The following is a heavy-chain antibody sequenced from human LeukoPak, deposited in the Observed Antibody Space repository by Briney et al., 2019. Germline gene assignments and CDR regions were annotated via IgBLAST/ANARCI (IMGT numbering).Heavy chain of an antibody. CDR3: ARVRDYLFDY. V-gene: IGHV1-18*01. CDR2: IRPSTGDT. Sequence: GASVKVSCKASGYTFTSHGMSWVRQAPGQGLEWMGWIRPSTGDTDYALNLQGRVTLTTDTSTSTAYMELRSLRSDDTAVYYCARVRDYLFDYWGQGTLVTVSS. J-gene: IGHJ4*02. CDR1: GYTFTSHG. D-gene: IGHD2/OR15-2a*01.